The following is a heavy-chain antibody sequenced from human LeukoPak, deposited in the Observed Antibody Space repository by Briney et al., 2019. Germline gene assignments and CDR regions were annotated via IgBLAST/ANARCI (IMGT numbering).Heavy chain of an antibody. CDR1: GVTFSSYA. V-gene: IGHV1-69*13. J-gene: IGHJ2*01. D-gene: IGHD3-10*01. CDR2: IIPIFGTA. CDR3: ARGPAGMVRGVMFWYFDL. Sequence: SVKVSCKASGVTFSSYAISWVRQAPGHGLGGRGGIIPIFGTANYAPTFQGRVTITSDESTSTAYMDLSSLRSEDTAVYYCARGPAGMVRGVMFWYFDLWGRGTLVTVSS.